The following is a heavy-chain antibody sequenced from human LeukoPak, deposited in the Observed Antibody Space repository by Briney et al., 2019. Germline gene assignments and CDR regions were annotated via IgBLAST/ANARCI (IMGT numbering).Heavy chain of an antibody. V-gene: IGHV3-21*01. CDR2: ISSSSSYI. CDR1: GFTFSSYC. J-gene: IGHJ4*02. D-gene: IGHD1-26*01. Sequence: GGSLRLSYAASGFTFSSYCMNWVRQAPGKGLEWVSSISSSSSYIYYADSVKGRFTISRDNAKNSLYLQMNSLRAEDTAVYYCARAGANYFDYWGQGTLVTVSS. CDR3: ARAGANYFDY.